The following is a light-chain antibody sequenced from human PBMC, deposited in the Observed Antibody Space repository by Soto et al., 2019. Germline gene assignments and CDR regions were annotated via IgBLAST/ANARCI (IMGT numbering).Light chain of an antibody. CDR1: QSISSY. J-gene: IGKJ1*01. Sequence: DIQMTQSPSSLSASVGDRVTITCQASQSISSYLNWYQQKPGKAPKLLIYAASSLLSGVPSRFSGSGSGTDFTLTISSLQPEDFATYYCQQSYSTPRTFGQGTKVDI. CDR2: AAS. CDR3: QQSYSTPRT. V-gene: IGKV1-39*01.